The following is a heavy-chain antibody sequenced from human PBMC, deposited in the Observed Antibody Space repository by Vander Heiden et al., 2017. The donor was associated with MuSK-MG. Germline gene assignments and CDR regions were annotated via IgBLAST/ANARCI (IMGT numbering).Heavy chain of an antibody. CDR2: ISSSGRTI. D-gene: IGHD2-15*01. CDR1: GFPFSDYY. CDR3: ARDRGVPGWFDY. J-gene: IGHJ4*02. Sequence: QVQLVESGGGLVKPGGSLKLPCAASGFPFSDYYMSWIRQAPGKGFEWVSYISSSGRTIYYADSVKGRFTISRDNAKNSLYLQIKSLRAEDTAVYYYARDRGVPGWFDYWGQGTLVTDSS. V-gene: IGHV3-11*01.